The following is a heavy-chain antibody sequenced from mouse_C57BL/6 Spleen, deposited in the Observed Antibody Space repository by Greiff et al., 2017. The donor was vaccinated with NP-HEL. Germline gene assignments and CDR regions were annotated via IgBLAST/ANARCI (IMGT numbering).Heavy chain of an antibody. D-gene: IGHD2-5*01. Sequence: VQLKESGAELVKPGASVKLSCTASGFNIKDYYMHWVKQRTEQGLEWIGRIDPEDGETKYAPKFQGKATITADTSSNTAYLQLSSLTSEDTAVYYCASNSNYFYYAMDYWGQGTSVTVSS. CDR3: ASNSNYFYYAMDY. CDR1: GFNIKDYY. J-gene: IGHJ4*01. CDR2: IDPEDGET. V-gene: IGHV14-2*01.